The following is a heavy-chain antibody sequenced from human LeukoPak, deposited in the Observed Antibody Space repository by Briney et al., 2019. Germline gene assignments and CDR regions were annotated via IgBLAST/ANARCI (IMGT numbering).Heavy chain of an antibody. V-gene: IGHV3-11*01. J-gene: IGHJ6*02. CDR1: GFTFSDFY. CDR3: ARDINWNYFKWLQPINYYYGMDV. CDR2: SSNGGSTI. Sequence: AGGSLRLSCAASGFTFSDFYMMWIRQAPGKGLEWVSYSSNGGSTIYYADSVKGRFTISRDNAKNSLYLQMNSLRAEDTAVYYCARDINWNYFKWLQPINYYYGMDVWGQGTTVTVSS. D-gene: IGHD1-7*01.